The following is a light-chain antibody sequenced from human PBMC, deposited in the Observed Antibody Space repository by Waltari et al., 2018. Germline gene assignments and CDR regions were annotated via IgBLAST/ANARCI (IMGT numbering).Light chain of an antibody. Sequence: EIVLTQSPATLSLSPGERATLSCRTSQSVGTYLVWYQQKPGQAPRLLIYDASNRATGIPARFSGSGSGTDFTLTISYLEPEDFAVHYCHQRSDWPLTFGGGTKVEIK. V-gene: IGKV3-11*01. CDR2: DAS. J-gene: IGKJ4*01. CDR1: QSVGTY. CDR3: HQRSDWPLT.